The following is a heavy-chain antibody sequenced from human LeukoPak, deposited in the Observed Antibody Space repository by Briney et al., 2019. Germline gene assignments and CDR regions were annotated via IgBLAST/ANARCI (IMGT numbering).Heavy chain of an antibody. Sequence: GGSLRLSCAASGFTFSSYSMNWVRQAPGKGLEWVSYISSSSSTIYYADSVKGRFTISRDNAKNSLYLQMNSLRAEDTAVYYRARDPSAWDDAFDIWGQGTMVTVSS. CDR3: ARDPSAWDDAFDI. V-gene: IGHV3-48*01. CDR1: GFTFSSYS. J-gene: IGHJ3*02. D-gene: IGHD1-26*01. CDR2: ISSSSSTI.